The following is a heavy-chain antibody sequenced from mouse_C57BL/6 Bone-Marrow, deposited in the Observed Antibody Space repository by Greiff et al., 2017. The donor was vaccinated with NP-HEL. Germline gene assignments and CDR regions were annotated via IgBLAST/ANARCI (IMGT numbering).Heavy chain of an antibody. CDR1: GFNFKDYY. CDR3: AVRRDWYFDV. Sequence: VQLKQSGAELVKPGASVKLSCTASGFNFKDYYMHWVKQRPEQGLEWIGRIDPDDGETKYAPKVQGKATITADTSSNTAYLQLSSLTSDDTAVYYCAVRRDWYFDVWGTGTTVTVSS. CDR2: IDPDDGET. D-gene: IGHD2-14*01. V-gene: IGHV14-2*01. J-gene: IGHJ1*03.